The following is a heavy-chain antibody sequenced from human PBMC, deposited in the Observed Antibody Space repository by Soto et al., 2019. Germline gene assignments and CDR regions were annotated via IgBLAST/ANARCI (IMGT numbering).Heavy chain of an antibody. D-gene: IGHD2-15*01. Sequence: ASVKVSCKASGYTFTSYAMHWVRQAPGQRLEWMGWINAGNGNTKYSQKFQGRVTITRDTSASTAYMELSSLRSEDTAVYYCASRPSGGSCYPSCYYGMDVWGQGTTVTVSS. CDR3: ASRPSGGSCYPSCYYGMDV. J-gene: IGHJ6*02. CDR1: GYTFTSYA. CDR2: INAGNGNT. V-gene: IGHV1-3*01.